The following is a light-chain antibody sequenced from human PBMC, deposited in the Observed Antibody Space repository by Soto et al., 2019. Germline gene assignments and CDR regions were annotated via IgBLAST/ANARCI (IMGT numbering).Light chain of an antibody. J-gene: IGKJ2*01. CDR1: QTVSTN. V-gene: IGKV3-15*01. CDR3: QQYNNWLYT. Sequence: ERVMTQSPATLSVSPGERATLSCRASQTVSTNLAWYQLKPGQAPRLLIYGASTRATGVPARFSGSGSGTEFTLTISSLQSEDFAVYCCQQYNNWLYTFGRGTKVEIK. CDR2: GAS.